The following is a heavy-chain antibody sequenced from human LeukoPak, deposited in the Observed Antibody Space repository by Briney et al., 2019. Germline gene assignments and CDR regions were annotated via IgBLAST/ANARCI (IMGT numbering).Heavy chain of an antibody. CDR3: ARDRVAAAGRNYYYGMDD. CDR2: IYYSGST. J-gene: IGHJ6*02. Sequence: PGGSLRLSCAASGFTFSTYSMNWVRQAPGKGLEWIGYIYYSGSTNYNPSLKSRVTISVDTSKNQFSLKLSSVTAADTAVYYCARDRVAAAGRNYYYGMDDWGQGTTVTVSS. V-gene: IGHV4-59*01. D-gene: IGHD6-13*01. CDR1: GFTFSTYS.